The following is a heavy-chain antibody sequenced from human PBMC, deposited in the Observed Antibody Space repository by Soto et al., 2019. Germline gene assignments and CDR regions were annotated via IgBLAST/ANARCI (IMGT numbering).Heavy chain of an antibody. Sequence: EVQLVESGGGLIQPGGSLRLSCAVSGFTVSNNYMSWVRQAPGKGLEGVSVIYSGGYTAYGDSVKGRFTISRDNSKNTPYPQSNSLGPAATGLFSLATPPGGGGYWGQGTLVTVSS. J-gene: IGHJ4*02. CDR1: GFTVSNNY. CDR3: ATPPGGGGY. D-gene: IGHD3-10*01. V-gene: IGHV3-53*01. CDR2: IYSGGYT.